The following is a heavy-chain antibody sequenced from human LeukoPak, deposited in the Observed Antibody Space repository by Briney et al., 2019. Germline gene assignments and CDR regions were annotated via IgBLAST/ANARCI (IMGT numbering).Heavy chain of an antibody. J-gene: IGHJ3*02. CDR3: AKDHYDILTGDAFDI. V-gene: IGHV3-23*01. CDR2: ISGSGGST. CDR1: GFTFSSYA. D-gene: IGHD3-9*01. Sequence: GGSLRLSCAASGFTFSSYAMSWVRQAPGKGLEWVSAISGSGGSTYYADSVKGRFTISRDNSRNTLYLQMNSLRAEDTAVYYCAKDHYDILTGDAFDIWGQGTMVTVSS.